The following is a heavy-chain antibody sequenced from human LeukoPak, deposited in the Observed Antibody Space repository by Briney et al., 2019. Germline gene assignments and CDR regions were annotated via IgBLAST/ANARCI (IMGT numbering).Heavy chain of an antibody. J-gene: IGHJ4*02. V-gene: IGHV3-23*01. Sequence: GGSLRLSCGASGFTFSNYAMSWVRQAPGEGLEWVSIISDSGGSTNYADSVKGRFTISRDNSKNTLYLQVNSLRVEDTAIYYCARGGGASVSSLKYWGQGTLVTVSS. CDR1: GFTFSNYA. CDR3: ARGGGASVSSLKY. D-gene: IGHD6-6*01. CDR2: ISDSGGST.